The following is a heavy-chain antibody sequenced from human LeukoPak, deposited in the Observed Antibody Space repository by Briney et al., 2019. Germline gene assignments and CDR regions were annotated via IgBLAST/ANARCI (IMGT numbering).Heavy chain of an antibody. CDR1: GGTFISYA. D-gene: IGHD3-22*01. V-gene: IGHV1-2*06. J-gene: IGHJ4*02. Sequence: SPVKVSCKASGGTFISYAISWVRQAPGQGLEWMGRVNPNSGGTNYAQKFQGRVTMTRDTSISTAYMELSRLRSDDTAVYYCARVTLQRGHYYDSSGYFGYWGQGTLVTVSS. CDR3: ARVTLQRGHYYDSSGYFGY. CDR2: VNPNSGGT.